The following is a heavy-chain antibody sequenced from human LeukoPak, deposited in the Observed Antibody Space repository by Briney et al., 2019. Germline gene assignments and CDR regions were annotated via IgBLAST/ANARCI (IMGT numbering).Heavy chain of an antibody. CDR2: IYHSGRT. V-gene: IGHV4-39*01. D-gene: IGHD6-13*01. CDR1: SGSISSSSYY. J-gene: IGHJ4*02. CDR3: VSSSWAFDF. Sequence: SETLSLTCIVSSGSISSSSYYWGWVRQPPGKGLEWIGSIYHSGRTYYNPSLKGRVTISVDTSRNQFSLRVTSVTAADTAVYYCVSSSWAFDFWGQGTLVSVSS.